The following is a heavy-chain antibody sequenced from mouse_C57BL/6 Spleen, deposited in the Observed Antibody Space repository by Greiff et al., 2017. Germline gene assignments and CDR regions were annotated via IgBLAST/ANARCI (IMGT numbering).Heavy chain of an antibody. V-gene: IGHV1-18*01. CDR1: GYTFTDYN. Sequence: EVQLQQSGPELVKPGASVKIPCKASGYTFTDYNMDWVKQSHGQSLEWIGDINPNNGGTIYNQKFKGKATLTVDKSSSTAYMELRSLTSEDTAVXYWATRSYGSSYGGFAYGGQGTLVTVSA. D-gene: IGHD1-1*01. CDR2: INPNNGGT. J-gene: IGHJ3*01. CDR3: ATRSYGSSYGGFAY.